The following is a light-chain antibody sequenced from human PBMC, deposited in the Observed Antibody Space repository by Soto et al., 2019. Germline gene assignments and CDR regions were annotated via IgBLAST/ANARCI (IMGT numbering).Light chain of an antibody. CDR2: LNSDGSH. V-gene: IGLV4-69*01. CDR1: SGHSSYA. Sequence: QAVLTQSPSASASLGASVKLTCTLSSGHSSYAIAWHQQKPQKGPRYLMKLNSDGSHSKGDGIPDRFSGSSSGAERYLTISSLQSEDEADYYCQTWGTGIWVFGGGTQLTVL. J-gene: IGLJ7*01. CDR3: QTWGTGIWV.